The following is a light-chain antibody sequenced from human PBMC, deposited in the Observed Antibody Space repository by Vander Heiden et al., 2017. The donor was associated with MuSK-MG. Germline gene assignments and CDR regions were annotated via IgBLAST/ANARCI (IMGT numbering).Light chain of an antibody. CDR3: QQSDSIPLT. Sequence: DIQMTQSPSSLSASVGDRVTITCRASQSISISLNWYQQKPGKAPKLLIYGASTLQSGVPSRFSGRGSGTDFTLTISRLQPEDFATYYCQQSDSIPLTFGGGTMVDIK. J-gene: IGKJ4*01. CDR1: QSISIS. V-gene: IGKV1-39*01. CDR2: GAS.